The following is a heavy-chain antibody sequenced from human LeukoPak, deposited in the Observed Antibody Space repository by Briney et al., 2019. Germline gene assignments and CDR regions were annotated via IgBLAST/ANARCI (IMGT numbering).Heavy chain of an antibody. J-gene: IGHJ4*02. CDR2: VFYGGST. CDR3: ARNPSGSVDY. CDR1: GGSISSSSYC. D-gene: IGHD3-10*01. V-gene: IGHV4-39*01. Sequence: RASETLSLTCTVSGGSISSSSYCWGWIRQPPGKGLEWIGCVFYGGSTYYNPSLTSRVTISVDTSKSQFSLKVSSVTAADTAVYYCARNPSGSVDYWGQGSLVTVSS.